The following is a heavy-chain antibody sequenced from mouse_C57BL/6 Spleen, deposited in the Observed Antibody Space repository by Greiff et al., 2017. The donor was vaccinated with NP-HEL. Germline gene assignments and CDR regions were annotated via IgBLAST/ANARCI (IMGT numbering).Heavy chain of an antibody. CDR2: IYPANGKT. Sequence: VQLQQSGAELVRPGASVKLSCKASGYTFTDYYINWVRQRPGQGLEWIARIYPANGKTNYNEKFKDKATLPAEKSSSTAYMQLSSLTSEDSSVYFCARGDYGLYAMDYWGQGTSVTVSS. CDR3: ARGDYGLYAMDY. J-gene: IGHJ4*01. D-gene: IGHD1-1*02. CDR1: GYTFTDYY. V-gene: IGHV1-76*01.